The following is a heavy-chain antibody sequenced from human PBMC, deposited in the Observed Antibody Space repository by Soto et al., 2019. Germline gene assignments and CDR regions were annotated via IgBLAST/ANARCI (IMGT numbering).Heavy chain of an antibody. CDR1: GYTFTSYG. CDR3: ARDLHYYDSSGSGY. J-gene: IGHJ4*02. Sequence: QVQLVQSGAEVKKPGASVKVSCKASGYTFTSYGVSWVRQAPGQGLEWMGWISPYNGNTYYVQKFQGRVTMTTDTSTSTADMGLRSLRSDDTAVYYCARDLHYYDSSGSGYWGQGTLVTVSS. CDR2: ISPYNGNT. D-gene: IGHD3-22*01. V-gene: IGHV1-18*01.